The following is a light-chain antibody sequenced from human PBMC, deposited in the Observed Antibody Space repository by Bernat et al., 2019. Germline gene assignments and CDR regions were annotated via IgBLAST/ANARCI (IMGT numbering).Light chain of an antibody. Sequence: DIQLTQSPSFLSASVGDRVTITCRASQSISNHLNWFQQKPGKAPKVLIYGASSLQSGVPSRFSGSGSGTDFTLTISSLQPEDFATYYCQHVWAFGPGTQVAVK. J-gene: IGKJ3*01. CDR2: GAS. CDR3: QHVWA. V-gene: IGKV1-39*01. CDR1: QSISNH.